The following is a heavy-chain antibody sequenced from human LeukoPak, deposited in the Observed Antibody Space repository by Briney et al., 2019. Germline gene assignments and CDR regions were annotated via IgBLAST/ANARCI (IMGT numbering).Heavy chain of an antibody. CDR2: VFFEGNT. D-gene: IGHD5-24*01. Sequence: PSETLSLTCTVSGVSMRGAYWSWIRQPPGKGLEWIGYVFFEGNTRYNPSLTSRLTISADTSRSQFSLKLSSVTAADTAVYYCARGGSRDGYNPFDYWGQGTLVTVSS. V-gene: IGHV4-59*08. CDR1: GVSMRGAY. J-gene: IGHJ4*02. CDR3: ARGGSRDGYNPFDY.